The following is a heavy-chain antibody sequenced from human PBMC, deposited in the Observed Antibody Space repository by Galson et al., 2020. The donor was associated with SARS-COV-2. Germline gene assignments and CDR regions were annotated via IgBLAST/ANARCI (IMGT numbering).Heavy chain of an antibody. Sequence: GGSLRLSCAASGFTFNDYAMSWVRQAPGKGLEWISTIPGTADRTYYADSVKGRFTISRDNSRNTLFLQMNSLRAEDTAVYYCAKDRITMVWGLNLEVGVWGQGTLVTVSS. D-gene: IGHD3-10*01. V-gene: IGHV3-23*01. CDR2: IPGTADRT. CDR1: GFTFNDYA. CDR3: AKDRITMVWGLNLEVGV. J-gene: IGHJ4*02.